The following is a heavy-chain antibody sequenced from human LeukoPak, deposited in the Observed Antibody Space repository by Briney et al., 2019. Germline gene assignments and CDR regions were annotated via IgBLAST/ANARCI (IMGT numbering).Heavy chain of an antibody. Sequence: PSQTLSLTCTVSGGSIRSGDYYWTWIRQHPGKGLEWLGYIYYTGSTYYNPSLKSRLSISVDTSKNQFSLKVSSVTAADTAIYYCARDRGHQTFDQWGQGTLVTVSS. J-gene: IGHJ4*02. CDR2: IYYTGST. CDR3: ARDRGHQTFDQ. D-gene: IGHD3-10*01. V-gene: IGHV4-31*03. CDR1: GGSIRSGDYY.